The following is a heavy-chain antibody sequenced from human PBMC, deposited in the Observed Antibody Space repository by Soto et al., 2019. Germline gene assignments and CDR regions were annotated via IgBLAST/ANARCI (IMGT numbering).Heavy chain of an antibody. CDR3: ARGGSSSDNGMDV. CDR2: ISSRSYTI. V-gene: IGHV3-48*02. CDR1: GFSFSTYS. D-gene: IGHD6-6*01. Sequence: EVQLVDSGGGLVQPVGSLRLSCAASGFSFSTYSMNWVRQAPGKGLEWVSYISSRSYTIYYIDSVKGRFTISRDNAKSSLYLQMNSLRDEDTAVYYCARGGSSSDNGMDVWGQGTTVTVSS. J-gene: IGHJ6*02.